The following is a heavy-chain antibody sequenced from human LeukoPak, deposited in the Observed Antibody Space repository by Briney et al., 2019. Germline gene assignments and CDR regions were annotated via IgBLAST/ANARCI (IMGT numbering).Heavy chain of an antibody. D-gene: IGHD3-3*01. CDR3: ARHRGYYDDDLDY. CDR2: IYHSGST. CDR1: GYSISSGYY. V-gene: IGHV4-38-2*01. J-gene: IGHJ4*02. Sequence: KPSETLSLXCAVSGYSISSGYYWGWIRQPPGKGLEWIGSIYHSGSTYYNPSLKSRVTISVDTSKNQFSLKLSSVTAADTAVYYYARHRGYYDDDLDYWGQGTLVTVSS.